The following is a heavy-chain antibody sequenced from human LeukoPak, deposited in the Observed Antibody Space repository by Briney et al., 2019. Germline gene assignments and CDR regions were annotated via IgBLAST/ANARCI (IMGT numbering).Heavy chain of an antibody. V-gene: IGHV1-8*01. J-gene: IGHJ6*03. CDR1: GYTFTSYD. Sequence: ASVKVSCKASGYTFTSYDINWVRQATGQGLEWMGGMNPNSGNTGYAQKFQGRVTMTRNTSISTAYMELSSLRSEDTAVYYCARDYGGKHYYYYMDVWGKGTTVTISS. D-gene: IGHD4-23*01. CDR2: MNPNSGNT. CDR3: ARDYGGKHYYYYMDV.